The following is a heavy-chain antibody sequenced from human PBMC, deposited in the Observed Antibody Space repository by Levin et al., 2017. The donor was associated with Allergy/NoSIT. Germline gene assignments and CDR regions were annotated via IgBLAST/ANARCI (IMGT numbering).Heavy chain of an antibody. V-gene: IGHV3-48*01. Sequence: GALRLSCAASGLTLSSHGINWVRQGPGKGLEWISYISSSSGRIHYADSVKGRFTISRDNAKNSLYLQMISLRAEDTAVYYCARDPLRELPFPFSYYYMDVWGKGTAVTVSS. J-gene: IGHJ6*03. CDR2: ISSSSGRI. CDR1: GLTLSSHG. CDR3: ARDPLRELPFPFSYYYMDV. D-gene: IGHD1-26*01.